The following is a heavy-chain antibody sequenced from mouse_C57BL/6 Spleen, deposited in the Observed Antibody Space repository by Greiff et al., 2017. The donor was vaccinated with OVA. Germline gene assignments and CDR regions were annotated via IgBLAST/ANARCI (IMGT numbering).Heavy chain of an antibody. Sequence: VQLQQSGPELVKPGASVKISCKASGYTFTDYYMNWVKQSHGKSLEWIGDINPNNGGTSYNQKFKGKATLTVDKSSSTAYMELRSLTSEDSAVYYCARENYGSSYVWYFDVWGTGTTVTVSS. CDR3: ARENYGSSYVWYFDV. CDR1: GYTFTDYY. D-gene: IGHD1-1*01. J-gene: IGHJ1*03. CDR2: INPNNGGT. V-gene: IGHV1-26*01.